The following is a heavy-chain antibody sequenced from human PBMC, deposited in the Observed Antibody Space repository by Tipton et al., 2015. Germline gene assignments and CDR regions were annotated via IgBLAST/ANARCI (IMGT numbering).Heavy chain of an antibody. CDR1: GFTFSAYW. Sequence: GSLRLSCAASGFTFSAYWMTWVRQAPGKGLEWVANIKQDGSEKFYVDSVRGRFTISRDNANNSLFLQMNSLRAEGTAVYYCAREQAKSCVTTKCYHFDYWGQGALVTVSS. J-gene: IGHJ4*02. V-gene: IGHV3-7*01. CDR3: AREQAKSCVTTKCYHFDY. D-gene: IGHD3-22*01. CDR2: IKQDGSEK.